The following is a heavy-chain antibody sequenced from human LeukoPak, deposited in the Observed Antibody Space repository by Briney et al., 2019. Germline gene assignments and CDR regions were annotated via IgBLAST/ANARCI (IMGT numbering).Heavy chain of an antibody. D-gene: IGHD3-22*01. J-gene: IGHJ4*02. V-gene: IGHV1-69*06. Sequence: SVTVSCKASGGTFSSYAISWVRQAPGQGLEWVGGMIPIFGTANYAQKFQGRVPITAHKSTSTAYMELSSLRSEDTAVYYCAFKVYYYDSSGYYYPGGYWGQGTLVTVSS. CDR1: GGTFSSYA. CDR3: AFKVYYYDSSGYYYPGGY. CDR2: MIPIFGTA.